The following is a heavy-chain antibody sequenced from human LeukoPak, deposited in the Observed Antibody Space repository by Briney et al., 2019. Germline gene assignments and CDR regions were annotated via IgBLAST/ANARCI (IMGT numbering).Heavy chain of an antibody. CDR2: ITSGENT. J-gene: IGHJ4*02. CDR3: AKRLSSSSTWYYFDY. D-gene: IGHD6-13*01. Sequence: GGSLTLSCEDSGFTFSNYAMNWVRQAPGKGLEWVSTITSGENTYYADSVKGRFTISRDNSKNTLYLQMNSLRAEDTAVYYCAKRLSSSSTWYYFDYWGQGTLVTVSS. V-gene: IGHV3-23*01. CDR1: GFTFSNYA.